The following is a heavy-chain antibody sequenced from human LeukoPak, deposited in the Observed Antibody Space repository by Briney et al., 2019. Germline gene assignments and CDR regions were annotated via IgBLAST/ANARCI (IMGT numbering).Heavy chain of an antibody. V-gene: IGHV3-23*01. D-gene: IGHD3-3*01. CDR3: AKLRRSGYPNDAFDI. CDR1: RFTFRSYG. Sequence: AGVSLRRSCAASRFTFRSYGMRWLRQAQGQGLMGVSALSGSGGRTYDADSVKGRFTISRDNSKNTLYLQMNSLRAEDTAVYYCAKLRRSGYPNDAFDIWGQGTMVTVSS. CDR2: LSGSGGRT. J-gene: IGHJ3*02.